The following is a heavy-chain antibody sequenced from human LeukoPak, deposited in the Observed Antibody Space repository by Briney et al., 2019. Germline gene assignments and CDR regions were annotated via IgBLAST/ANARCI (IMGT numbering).Heavy chain of an antibody. D-gene: IGHD3-3*01. V-gene: IGHV1-8*01. CDR2: MNPNSGNT. J-gene: IGHJ4*02. CDR1: GYTFTSYD. Sequence: GSVKVSCKASGYTFTSYDINWVRQATGQGLEWMGWMNPNSGNTGYAQKFQGRVTITADESTSTAYMELSSLRSEDTAVYYCASPAAGRLQNDEFYDFWSGGTFDYWGQGTLVTVSS. CDR3: ASPAAGRLQNDEFYDFWSGGTFDY.